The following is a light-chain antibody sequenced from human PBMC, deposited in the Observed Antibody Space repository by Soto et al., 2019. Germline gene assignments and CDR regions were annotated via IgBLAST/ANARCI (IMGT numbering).Light chain of an antibody. CDR2: VDSDGSH. CDR3: QSWGTGVV. Sequence: QSVLTQSASASASLGASFNLTCTLSSGHTTYSIAWHQQRPEKGPQFLMKVDSDGSHRKGDGITDRFSGSSSGAERYLTISSLQSEDEADYYCQSWGTGVVFGGGTKLTVL. CDR1: SGHTTYS. J-gene: IGLJ2*01. V-gene: IGLV4-69*01.